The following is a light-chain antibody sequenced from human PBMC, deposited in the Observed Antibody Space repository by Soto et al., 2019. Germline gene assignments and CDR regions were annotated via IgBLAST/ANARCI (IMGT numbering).Light chain of an antibody. V-gene: IGLV2-14*01. J-gene: IGLJ3*02. Sequence: QSALTQPASVSGSPGQSITISCTGSNSDVGAYNYVSWYQQHPGKAPKLIIYEVSNRPSGASHRFSGSKSGNTASLTISGLQADDEADYYCASYTISSTRVFGGGTKLTVL. CDR3: ASYTISSTRV. CDR1: NSDVGAYNY. CDR2: EVS.